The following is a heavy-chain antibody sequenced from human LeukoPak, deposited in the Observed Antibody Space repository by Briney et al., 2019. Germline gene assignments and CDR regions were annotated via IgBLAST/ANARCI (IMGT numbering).Heavy chain of an antibody. V-gene: IGHV4-34*01. CDR3: ARLRKGYCSGGSCYSYYFDY. CDR2: INHSGST. Sequence: SETLSLTCAVYGGSFSGYYWSWIRQPPGKGLEWIGEINHSGSTNYNPSLKSRVTISVDTSKNQFFLKLSSVTAADTAVYYCARLRKGYCSGGSCYSYYFDYWGQGTLVTVSS. J-gene: IGHJ4*02. CDR1: GGSFSGYY. D-gene: IGHD2-15*01.